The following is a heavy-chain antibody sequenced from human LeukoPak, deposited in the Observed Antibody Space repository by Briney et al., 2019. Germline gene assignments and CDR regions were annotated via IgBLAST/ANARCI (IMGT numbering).Heavy chain of an antibody. J-gene: IGHJ6*03. Sequence: GGSLRLSCAVSGFTVSGDYMSWVRQAPGKGLEWVSVIYSGGSTYYADSVKGRFTISRDNSKNTLYLQMNSLRAEDTAVYYCARDFSSGYDPYYYYMDVWGKGTTVTISS. CDR1: GFTVSGDY. CDR2: IYSGGST. D-gene: IGHD5-12*01. CDR3: ARDFSSGYDPYYYYMDV. V-gene: IGHV3-53*01.